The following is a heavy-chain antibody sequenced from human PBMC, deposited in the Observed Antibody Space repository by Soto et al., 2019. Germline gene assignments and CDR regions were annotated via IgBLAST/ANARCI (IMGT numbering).Heavy chain of an antibody. J-gene: IGHJ4*02. D-gene: IGHD6-19*01. Sequence: GGSLRLSCAASGFTFSSYAMSWVRQAPGKGLEWVSAISGSGGSTYYADSVKGRFTISRDNSKNTLYLQMNSLRAEDTAVYYCPKEGEHSSGWDNFDYWGQGTLVTVSS. CDR1: GFTFSSYA. CDR3: PKEGEHSSGWDNFDY. V-gene: IGHV3-23*01. CDR2: ISGSGGST.